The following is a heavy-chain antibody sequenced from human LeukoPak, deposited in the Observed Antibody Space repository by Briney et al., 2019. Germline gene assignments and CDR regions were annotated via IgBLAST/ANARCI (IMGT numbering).Heavy chain of an antibody. J-gene: IGHJ6*02. D-gene: IGHD2/OR15-2a*01. CDR1: GYIFANYW. CDR3: ARRGIEYKYVLDV. CDR2: INPDDSDT. V-gene: IGHV5-51*01. Sequence: GASLQISCKGSGYIFANYWIAWVRPTPGKGLEWMGLINPDDSDTRDSPSFQGQVTISVDKSTSTAYLQWSSLKASDTAIYYCARRGIEYKYVLDVWGQGTTVSVSS.